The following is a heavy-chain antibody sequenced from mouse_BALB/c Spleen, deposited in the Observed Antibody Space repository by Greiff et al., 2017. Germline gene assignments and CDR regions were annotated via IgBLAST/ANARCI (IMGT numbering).Heavy chain of an antibody. J-gene: IGHJ2*01. CDR1: GYSITSDYA. CDR2: ISYSGST. CDR3: ARGDYYGPYYFDY. D-gene: IGHD1-2*01. V-gene: IGHV3-2*02. Sequence: EVQLVESGPGLVKPSQSLSLTCTVTGYSITSDYAWNWIRQFPGNKLEWMGYISYSGSTSYNPSLKSRISITRDTSKNQFFLQLNSVTTEDRATYYCARGDYYGPYYFDYWGQGTTLTVSS.